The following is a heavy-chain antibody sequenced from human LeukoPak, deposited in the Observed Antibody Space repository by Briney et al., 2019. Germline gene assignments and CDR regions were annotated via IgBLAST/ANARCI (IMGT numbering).Heavy chain of an antibody. CDR1: GFTFGDHA. CDR3: ARGPIQLWIHNAMDV. Sequence: PGGSLRLSCRGSGFTFGDHAMSWVRQAAGKGLEWVGFIRSKAYRGTTEYAASVKGRFTISRDDSASTAYLQMNSLKTEDTAVYYCARGPIQLWIHNAMDVWGQGTTVTVSS. CDR2: IRSKAYRGTT. V-gene: IGHV3-49*04. J-gene: IGHJ6*02. D-gene: IGHD5-18*01.